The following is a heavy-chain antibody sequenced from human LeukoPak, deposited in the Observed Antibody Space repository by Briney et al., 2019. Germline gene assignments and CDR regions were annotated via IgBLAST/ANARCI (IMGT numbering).Heavy chain of an antibody. CDR1: GGSFSGYY. V-gene: IGHV4-34*01. CDR2: INHSGST. J-gene: IGHJ5*02. Sequence: SETLSLTGAVYGGSFSGYYWSWLRQPPGKGLEWIGEINHSGSTNYNPSLKSRVTISVDTSKNQFSLKLSSVTAADTAVYYCASNPIVVVVAATPGSFDPWGQGTLVTVSS. D-gene: IGHD2-15*01. CDR3: ASNPIVVVVAATPGSFDP.